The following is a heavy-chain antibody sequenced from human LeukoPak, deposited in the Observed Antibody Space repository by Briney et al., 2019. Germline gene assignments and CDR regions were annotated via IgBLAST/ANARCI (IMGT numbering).Heavy chain of an antibody. CDR2: ISSSSSYI. D-gene: IGHD3-10*01. V-gene: IGHV3-21*01. CDR1: GFTFGSYW. CDR3: ARDPYGSGSYYNWFDP. Sequence: GGSLRLSCAASGFTFGSYWMNWVRQAPGKGLEWVSSISSSSSYIYYADSVKGRFTISRDNAKNSLYLQMNSLRAEDTAVYYCARDPYGSGSYYNWFDPWGQGTLVTVSS. J-gene: IGHJ5*02.